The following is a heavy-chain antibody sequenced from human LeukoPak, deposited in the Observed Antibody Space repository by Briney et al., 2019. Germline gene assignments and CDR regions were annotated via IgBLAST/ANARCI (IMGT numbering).Heavy chain of an antibody. CDR3: ARDPEPSSSYRWFDP. CDR1: GYSISSGYY. D-gene: IGHD6-13*01. Sequence: SETLSLTCTVSGYSISSGYYWGWIRQPPGKGLEWIGSIYHSGSTYYNPSLKSRVTISVDTSKNQFSLKLSSVTAADTAVYYCARDPEPSSSYRWFDPWGQGTLVTVSS. CDR2: IYHSGST. V-gene: IGHV4-38-2*02. J-gene: IGHJ5*02.